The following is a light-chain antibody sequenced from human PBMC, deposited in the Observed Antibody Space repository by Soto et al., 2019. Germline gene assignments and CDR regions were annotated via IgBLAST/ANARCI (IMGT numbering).Light chain of an antibody. CDR1: QSVTSNY. Sequence: EIVLTQSPGTLPLSPGEIATLSCRASQSVTSNYLAWYQQKPGQAPRLIVYGASSRATGISDRFSGSGSGTDFTLTISRLEPEDVAVYYCQHYVSPPITLGQGTRLEI. J-gene: IGKJ5*01. CDR3: QHYVSPPIT. V-gene: IGKV3-20*01. CDR2: GAS.